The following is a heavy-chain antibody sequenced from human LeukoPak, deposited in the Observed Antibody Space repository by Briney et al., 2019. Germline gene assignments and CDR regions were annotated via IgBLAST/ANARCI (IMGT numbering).Heavy chain of an antibody. J-gene: IGHJ4*02. CDR2: INHSGST. V-gene: IGHV4-34*01. Sequence: SETLSLTCAVYGGSFSGYYWSWIRQPPGKGLEWIGEINHSGSTNYNPSLKSRVTISVDTSKNQFSLKLSSVTAADTAVYYCARGVDSHLYGSGSPADYFDYWGQGTPVTVSP. CDR1: GGSFSGYY. D-gene: IGHD3-10*01. CDR3: ARGVDSHLYGSGSPADYFDY.